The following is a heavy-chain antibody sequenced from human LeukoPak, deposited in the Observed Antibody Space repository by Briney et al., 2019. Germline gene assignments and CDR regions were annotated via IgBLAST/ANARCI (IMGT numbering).Heavy chain of an antibody. CDR3: ARSIGLTGGGVDV. CDR1: GFTFSDYN. V-gene: IGHV3-11*01. CDR2: ITDSGNTI. Sequence: GGSLRLSCAASGFTFSDYNINWVRQAPGKGLEWVSYITDSGNTIHYADSVKGRFTISRDNAKNSLYLQMNSLRAEDTAVYYCARSIGLTGGGVDVWGQGTTVTVSS. J-gene: IGHJ6*02. D-gene: IGHD3-9*01.